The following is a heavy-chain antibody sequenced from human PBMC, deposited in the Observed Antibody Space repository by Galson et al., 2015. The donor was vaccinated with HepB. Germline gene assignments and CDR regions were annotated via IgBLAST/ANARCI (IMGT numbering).Heavy chain of an antibody. CDR1: GFNIRTSW. Sequence: SLRLSCAASGFNIRTSWLSWIRQAPGKGLEWVGHFKTETDGGTIDYAASVKGSYTISRDDSKNTLYLQMNSLKTDDTAIYYCNTATQHLAVVTYWGQGTQVTGSS. D-gene: IGHD2-15*01. CDR3: NTATQHLAVVTY. CDR2: FKTETDGGTI. J-gene: IGHJ4*02. V-gene: IGHV3-15*01.